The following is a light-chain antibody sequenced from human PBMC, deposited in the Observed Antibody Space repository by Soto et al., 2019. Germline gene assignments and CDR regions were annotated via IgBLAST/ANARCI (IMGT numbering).Light chain of an antibody. CDR2: GAS. CDR3: QQYNNWPSWT. CDR1: QSVSNN. V-gene: IGKV3-15*01. J-gene: IGKJ1*01. Sequence: EIVMTQSPATLSVSPGERATLSCRASQSVSNNLAWYQQKPGQAPRLLIYGASTRATGIPARFSDSGSGTEFTLTISSLQSEDFAVYYCQQYNNWPSWTFGQGTKVEIK.